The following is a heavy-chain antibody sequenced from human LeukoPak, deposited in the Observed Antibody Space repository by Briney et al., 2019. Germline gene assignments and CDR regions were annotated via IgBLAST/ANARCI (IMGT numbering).Heavy chain of an antibody. CDR1: GFTFSSYS. Sequence: GGSLRLSCAASGFTFSSYSMNWVRQAPGKGLEWVSSISSSSSYIYYADSVKGRFTISRDNSKNTLYLQMNGLRAEDTAVYYCAKEAYDSSGYYYGYFQHWGQGTLVTVSS. J-gene: IGHJ1*01. CDR3: AKEAYDSSGYYYGYFQH. CDR2: ISSSSSYI. V-gene: IGHV3-21*04. D-gene: IGHD3-22*01.